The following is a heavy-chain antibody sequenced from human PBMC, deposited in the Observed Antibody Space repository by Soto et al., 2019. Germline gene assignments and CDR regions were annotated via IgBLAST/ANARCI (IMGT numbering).Heavy chain of an antibody. CDR3: ARGSPSPYSSGWFDY. D-gene: IGHD6-19*01. Sequence: QVQLQESGPGLVKPSETLSLTCTVSGGSISSYYWSWIRQPPGKGLEWIGYIYYTGSTNYNPSLNSRFTISVDTSKNQFSLKLGSVTAADTAVYYCARGSPSPYSSGWFDYWCQGTLVTVSS. CDR1: GGSISSYY. V-gene: IGHV4-59*01. CDR2: IYYTGST. J-gene: IGHJ4*02.